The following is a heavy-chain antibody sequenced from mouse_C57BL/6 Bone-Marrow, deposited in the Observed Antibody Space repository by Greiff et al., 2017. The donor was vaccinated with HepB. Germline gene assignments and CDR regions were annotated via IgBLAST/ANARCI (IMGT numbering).Heavy chain of an antibody. D-gene: IGHD1-1*01. J-gene: IGHJ2*01. Sequence: QVHVKQSGAELARPGASVKLSCKASGYTFTSYGISWVKQRTGQGLEWIGEIYPRSGNTYYNEKFKGKATLTADKSSSTAYMELRSLTSEDSAVYFCARGGRPTAVVATNFDYWGQGTTLTVSS. CDR2: IYPRSGNT. CDR1: GYTFTSYG. V-gene: IGHV1-81*01. CDR3: ARGGRPTAVVATNFDY.